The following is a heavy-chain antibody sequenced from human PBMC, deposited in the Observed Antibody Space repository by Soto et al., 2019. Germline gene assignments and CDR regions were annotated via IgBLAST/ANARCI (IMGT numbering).Heavy chain of an antibody. Sequence: EVQLVESGEGLVQPGGSLRLSCAASGFTFSSYNIHWIRQAPGKGLEFVSAISRSGDRTYYADSVKGRFTITRDNSKNTVWLQMGSLRAEYMAVYYCARARCSSGQCYYFDYWGRGALVSVSP. CDR2: ISRSGDRT. CDR1: GFTFSSYN. D-gene: IGHD2-15*01. J-gene: IGHJ4*02. V-gene: IGHV3-64*02. CDR3: ARARCSSGQCYYFDY.